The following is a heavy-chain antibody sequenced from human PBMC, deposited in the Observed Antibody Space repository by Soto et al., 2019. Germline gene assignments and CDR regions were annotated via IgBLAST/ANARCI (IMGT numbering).Heavy chain of an antibody. CDR1: GFTFSNYG. J-gene: IGHJ4*02. Sequence: QVQLVESGGGVVQPGRSLRLSCAASGFTFSNYGMHWVRQAPGKGLDWVAVISYDGSIEYYSDSVKGRFTMSRDNSKNTVYLQMNSLRTEATAVYFCGRDFVWFGAHPIDNRGQGTLVTVSS. V-gene: IGHV3-30*03. D-gene: IGHD3-10*01. CDR2: ISYDGSIE. CDR3: GRDFVWFGAHPIDN.